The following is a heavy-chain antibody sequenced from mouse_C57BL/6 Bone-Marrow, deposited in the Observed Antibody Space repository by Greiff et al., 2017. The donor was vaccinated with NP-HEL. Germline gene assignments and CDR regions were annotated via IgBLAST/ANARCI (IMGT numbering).Heavy chain of an antibody. CDR2: INPSNGGT. D-gene: IGHD1-1*01. CDR1: GYTFPSYW. CDR3: AKSYYYGSRGYFDV. Sequence: QVQLKQPGTELVKPGASVKLSCKASGYTFPSYWMHWVSQRPGQGLEWIGNINPSNGGTNYNEKFKSKATLTVDKSSSTAYMQLSSLTSEDSAVYYCAKSYYYGSRGYFDVWGTGTTVTVSS. V-gene: IGHV1-53*01. J-gene: IGHJ1*03.